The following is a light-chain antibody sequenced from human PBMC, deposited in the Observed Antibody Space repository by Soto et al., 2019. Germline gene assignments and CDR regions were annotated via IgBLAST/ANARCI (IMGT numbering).Light chain of an antibody. V-gene: IGKV1-5*01. J-gene: IGKJ1*01. CDR3: QQYNGYRTWT. CDR2: DAS. Sequence: DIQMTQSPATLSASVGDRVSITCRASQDISRWLAWYQQKPGKAPKVLIWDASSLQRGVPSRFTGSGSGTEFTLTVNGLQPDDFATYYCQQYNGYRTWTFGHGTKVEIK. CDR1: QDISRW.